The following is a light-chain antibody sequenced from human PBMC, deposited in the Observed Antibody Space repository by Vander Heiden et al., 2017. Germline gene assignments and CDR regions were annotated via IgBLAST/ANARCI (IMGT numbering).Light chain of an antibody. Sequence: EIVLTQSPGTLSLSPGERATLSCRASQSVSSSYLAWYQQKPGQAPRLLIYGASSRATGIPDRFSGSGYGTDFTLTISRLEPEDFAVYYCQQYGSSPMYTVGQGTKLEIK. CDR3: QQYGSSPMYT. J-gene: IGKJ2*01. V-gene: IGKV3-20*01. CDR2: GAS. CDR1: QSVSSSY.